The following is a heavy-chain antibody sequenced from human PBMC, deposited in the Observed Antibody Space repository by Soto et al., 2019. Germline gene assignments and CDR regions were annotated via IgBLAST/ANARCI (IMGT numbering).Heavy chain of an antibody. CDR3: AKESVPYVDWLFDY. CDR1: GFTFSSYA. Sequence: EVQLLESGGGLVQPGGSLRLSCAASGFTFSSYAMSWVRQAPGKGLEWVSGISGTGDSRKYADSVKGRFTISRDNSKNTLYLQMIILRAEATAVYYCAKESVPYVDWLFDYWGQGTLVTVST. CDR2: ISGTGDSR. J-gene: IGHJ4*02. D-gene: IGHD3-9*01. V-gene: IGHV3-23*01.